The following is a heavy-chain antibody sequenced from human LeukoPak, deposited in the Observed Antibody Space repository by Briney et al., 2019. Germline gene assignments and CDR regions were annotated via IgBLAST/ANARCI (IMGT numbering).Heavy chain of an antibody. V-gene: IGHV1-18*01. CDR1: GYTFTSYG. Sequence: ASVKVSCKASGYTFTSYGISWVRQAPGQGLEWMGWISAYNGNTNYAQKLQSRVTMTTDTSTNTAYMELRSLKSDDTAVYLCARDPSGSSAGPYYVDYWGQGTLVTVSS. D-gene: IGHD2-15*01. CDR2: ISAYNGNT. J-gene: IGHJ4*02. CDR3: ARDPSGSSAGPYYVDY.